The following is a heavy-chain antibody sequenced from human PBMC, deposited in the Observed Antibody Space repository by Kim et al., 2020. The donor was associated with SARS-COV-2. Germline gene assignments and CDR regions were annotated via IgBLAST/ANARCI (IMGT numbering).Heavy chain of an antibody. CDR3: ARAEDSGSGSDAFDI. J-gene: IGHJ3*02. D-gene: IGHD3-10*01. CDR2: IDPSDSYT. V-gene: IGHV5-10-1*01. Sequence: GESLKISCKGSGYSFTSYWISWVRQMPGKGLEWMGRIDPSDSYTNYSPSFQGHVTISADKSINTAYLQWSSLKASDTAMYYCARAEDSGSGSDAFDIWGQGTMVTVSS. CDR1: GYSFTSYW.